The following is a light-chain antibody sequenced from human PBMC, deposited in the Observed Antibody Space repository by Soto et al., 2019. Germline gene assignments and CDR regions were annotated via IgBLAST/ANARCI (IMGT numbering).Light chain of an antibody. J-gene: IGKJ5*01. V-gene: IGKV1-39*01. CDR1: QSISSW. CDR2: AAS. CDR3: RQSSNTPIT. Sequence: DIKMTQAHSTVSASIADRVTINCXASQSISSWLAWYQQKLGKAPKLLIYAASSLQSGVPSRFSGSGSGTDFTLTISSLQPEDFATCYCRQSSNTPITFGQGTRLEI.